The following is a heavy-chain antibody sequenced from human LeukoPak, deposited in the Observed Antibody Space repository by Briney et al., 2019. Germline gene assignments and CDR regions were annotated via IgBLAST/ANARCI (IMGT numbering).Heavy chain of an antibody. J-gene: IGHJ3*02. CDR3: ARPLDTTFFNAFDI. D-gene: IGHD2/OR15-2a*01. V-gene: IGHV4-39*01. Sequence: SETLSLTCTVSGGSLSTSSYFWGWIRQPPGKGLEWIGSIYYSGITFYNPSLKSRLTISVDTSKNQFSLKLTSVTAADTAVYYCARPLDTTFFNAFDIWGQGTMVTVSS. CDR2: IYYSGIT. CDR1: GGSLSTSSYF.